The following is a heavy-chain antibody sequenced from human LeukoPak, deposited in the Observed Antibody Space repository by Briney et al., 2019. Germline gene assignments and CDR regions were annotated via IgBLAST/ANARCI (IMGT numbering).Heavy chain of an antibody. D-gene: IGHD5-18*01. J-gene: IGHJ4*02. CDR3: ARTEGYSYGSLDY. CDR2: IYYSGST. CDR1: GGSISSYY. Sequence: SETLSLTCTVSGGSISSYYWSWIRQPPGKGLEWIGYIYYSGSTNYNPSLKSRVTIPVDTSKNQFSLKLSSVTAADTAVYYCARTEGYSYGSLDYWGQGTLVTVSS. V-gene: IGHV4-59*01.